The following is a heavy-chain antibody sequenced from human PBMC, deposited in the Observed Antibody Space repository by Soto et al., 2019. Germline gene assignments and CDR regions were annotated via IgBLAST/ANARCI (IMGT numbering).Heavy chain of an antibody. D-gene: IGHD3-10*01. CDR2: IYYSGST. V-gene: IGHV4-59*01. J-gene: IGHJ5*02. CDR3: ARDSGVRGAQWFDP. Sequence: EPLSLTCTFSGFSSSSYYWIWIRQPPGKGLEWIGYIYYSGSTNYNPSLKSRVTISVDTSKNQFSLKLSSVTAADTAVYYCARDSGVRGAQWFDPWGQGTLVTVSS. CDR1: GFSSSSYY.